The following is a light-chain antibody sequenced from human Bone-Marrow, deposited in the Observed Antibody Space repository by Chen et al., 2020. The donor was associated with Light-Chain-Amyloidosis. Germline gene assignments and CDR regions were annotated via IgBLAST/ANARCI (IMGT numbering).Light chain of an antibody. CDR2: DDS. Sequence: SYVLTQPSSVSVAPGQTATIACGGNNIGSTSVHWYQQTPGQAPLLVVYDDSDRPSGFPARLSGSDCGSPATLPISRVEAVDEADYYCQVWDRGSDRPVFGGGAKLTVL. J-gene: IGLJ3*02. V-gene: IGLV3-21*02. CDR3: QVWDRGSDRPV. CDR1: NIGSTS.